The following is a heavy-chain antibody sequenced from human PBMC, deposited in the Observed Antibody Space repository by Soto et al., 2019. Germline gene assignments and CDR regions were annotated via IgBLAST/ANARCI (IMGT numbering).Heavy chain of an antibody. J-gene: IGHJ4*02. Sequence: PGGALRLSCAASGFTFSDYCMSCIRQAPGKGLEWCSYISSSGSTIYYADSVKGRFTISRDNAKNSLYMQMNSLRAEDSAVYYCAREALPAYWAQGTIVTFSS. V-gene: IGHV3-11*01. CDR3: AREALPAY. CDR2: ISSSGSTI. CDR1: GFTFSDYC.